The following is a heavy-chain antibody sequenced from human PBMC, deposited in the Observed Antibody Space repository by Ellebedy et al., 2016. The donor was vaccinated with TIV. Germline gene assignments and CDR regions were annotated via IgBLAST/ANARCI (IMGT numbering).Heavy chain of an antibody. V-gene: IGHV4-30-4*01. D-gene: IGHD4-17*01. J-gene: IGHJ4*02. CDR1: GGSISSGDYY. CDR2: IYYSGST. CDR3: AREYRVGTMTTLDY. Sequence: SETLSLTXTVSGGSISSGDYYWSWIRQPPGKGLEWIGYIYYSGSTYYNPSLKSRVTISVDTSKNQFSLKLSSVTAADTAVYYCAREYRVGTMTTLDYWGQGTLVTVSS.